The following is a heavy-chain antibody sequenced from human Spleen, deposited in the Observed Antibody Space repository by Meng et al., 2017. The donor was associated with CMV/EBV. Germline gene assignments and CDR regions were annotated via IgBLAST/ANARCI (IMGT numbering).Heavy chain of an antibody. CDR2: IYPGDSDT. CDR3: ARHLYSGSDLYYYYGMDV. J-gene: IGHJ6*02. CDR1: GYSFTGYW. V-gene: IGHV5-51*01. D-gene: IGHD5-12*01. Sequence: GGSLRLSCKGSGYSFTGYWIGWVRQMPGKGLEWMGSIYPGDSDTRYSPSFQGQVTISADKSTSTAYLRWNSLQASDTAVFYCARHLYSGSDLYYYYGMDVWGQGTTVTVSS.